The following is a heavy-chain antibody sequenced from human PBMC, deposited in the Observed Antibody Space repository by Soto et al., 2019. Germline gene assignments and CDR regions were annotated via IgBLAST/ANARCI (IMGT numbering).Heavy chain of an antibody. V-gene: IGHV2-5*02. D-gene: IGHD5-12*01. Sequence: QITLKESGPTLVKPTQTLTLTCTFSGFSLSTSGVGVGWMRQPPGKALEWLALIYWDDNKRYSPSLKSRLTITKDTSKNQVVLTMTNMDPVDTATYYCARSFDVSGFFPDFDNWGQGSLVTVSS. CDR2: IYWDDNK. J-gene: IGHJ4*02. CDR3: ARSFDVSGFFPDFDN. CDR1: GFSLSTSGVG.